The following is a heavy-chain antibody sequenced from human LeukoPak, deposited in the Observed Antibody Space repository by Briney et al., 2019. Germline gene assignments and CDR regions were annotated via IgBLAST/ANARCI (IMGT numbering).Heavy chain of an antibody. Sequence: SETLSLTCTVSGGSISSYYWSWIRQPPGKGLELIGYIYCSCSTNYNPSLKSRVTISVDTSKNQVSLKLRSVTAADTAVYYCARVTGYMIEDYFDYWGQGTLVTVSS. CDR1: GGSISSYY. D-gene: IGHD3-22*01. V-gene: IGHV4-59*01. J-gene: IGHJ4*02. CDR2: IYCSCST. CDR3: ARVTGYMIEDYFDY.